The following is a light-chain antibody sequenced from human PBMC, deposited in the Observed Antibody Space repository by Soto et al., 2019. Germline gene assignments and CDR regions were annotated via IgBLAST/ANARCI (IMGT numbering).Light chain of an antibody. Sequence: TQSPGSLSLSLGERSTISCRGSQSASGSYIAWYQQKSGQAHRLLIYGASTRATGIPARFSGSGSGTEFTLTISSLQSEDLAVYYCQQYNNWPPWTFGQGTKVDIK. V-gene: IGKV3-15*01. CDR2: GAS. CDR1: QSASGS. J-gene: IGKJ1*01. CDR3: QQYNNWPPWT.